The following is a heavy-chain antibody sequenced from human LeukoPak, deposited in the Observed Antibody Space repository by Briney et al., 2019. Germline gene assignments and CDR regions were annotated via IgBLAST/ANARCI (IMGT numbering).Heavy chain of an antibody. D-gene: IGHD4-17*01. CDR2: IPYDGSNK. V-gene: IGHV3-30*02. CDR3: AKGHDYDADFDY. J-gene: IGHJ4*02. CDR1: GFTFTNYG. Sequence: GGSLRLSCAASGFTFTNYGMHWVRQAPGKGLEWVAFIPYDGSNKYYADSVKGRFTISRDNAKNTVSLQMNSLRGEDTAVYYCAKGHDYDADFDYWGQGTLVTVSS.